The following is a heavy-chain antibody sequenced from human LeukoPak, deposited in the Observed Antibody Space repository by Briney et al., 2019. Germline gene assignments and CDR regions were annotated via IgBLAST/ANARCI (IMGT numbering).Heavy chain of an antibody. J-gene: IGHJ2*01. Sequence: KTSETLSLTCTVSGGSISSYYWSWIRQPPGKGLEWIGYIYYSGSTNYNPSLKSRVTISVDTSKNQFSLKLSSVTAADTAVYYCARGYCSSTSCYDWYFDLWGRGTLVTISS. D-gene: IGHD2-2*01. V-gene: IGHV4-59*01. CDR1: GGSISSYY. CDR3: ARGYCSSTSCYDWYFDL. CDR2: IYYSGST.